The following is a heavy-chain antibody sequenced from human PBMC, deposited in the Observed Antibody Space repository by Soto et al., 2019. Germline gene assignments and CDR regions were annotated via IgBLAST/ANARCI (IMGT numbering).Heavy chain of an antibody. CDR1: GGSMRDYY. Sequence: SETLSLTCTVSGGSMRDYYWSWIRQPPGRGLECIGYIHNSGITNYNASFKGRVNISMNTAKNQFSLRLSSVTAADTALYYCARHLHPTTWSYYFDFWGQGTLVTVS. V-gene: IGHV4-59*08. D-gene: IGHD2-8*02. CDR2: IHNSGIT. CDR3: ARHLHPTTWSYYFDF. J-gene: IGHJ4*02.